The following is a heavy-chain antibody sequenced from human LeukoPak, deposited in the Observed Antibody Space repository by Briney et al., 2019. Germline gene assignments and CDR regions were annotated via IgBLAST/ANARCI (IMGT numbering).Heavy chain of an antibody. D-gene: IGHD2-21*02. Sequence: KASETLSLTCVVSGDSISSYFWSWIRQPPGKGLEWIGDIFYSGPTNYNPSLESRVTISLDTSQNQFPLKLTSLTAADTAVYYCARHVGVVTAGRALDYWGQGTLVTVSS. J-gene: IGHJ4*02. CDR3: ARHVGVVTAGRALDY. CDR1: GDSISSYF. V-gene: IGHV4-59*08. CDR2: IFYSGPT.